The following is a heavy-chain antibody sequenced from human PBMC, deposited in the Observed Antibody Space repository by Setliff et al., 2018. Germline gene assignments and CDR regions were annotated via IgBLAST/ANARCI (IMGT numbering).Heavy chain of an antibody. J-gene: IGHJ4*01. Sequence: SETLSLTCAVYGGSFSGYYWSWIRQPPGKGLEWVGEIIHSGSTNYNQSLKSRVTISMDTSKNQYYLKVSPVTAADTAVYYCARSFSRRVKFLLDYWGQGDLVTVSS. CDR2: IIHSGST. V-gene: IGHV4-34*12. CDR3: ARSFSRRVKFLLDY. CDR1: GGSFSGYY.